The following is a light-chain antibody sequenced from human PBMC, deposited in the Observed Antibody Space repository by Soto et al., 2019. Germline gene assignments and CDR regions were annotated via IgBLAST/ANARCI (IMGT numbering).Light chain of an antibody. J-gene: IGKJ5*01. Sequence: EIVMTQSPATLSVSPGERATLSCRASQSVSSSYLAWYQQKPGQAPRLLIYGVSSRATGIPDRFSGSGSGTDFTLTISRLEPEDFAVHYCQQYGSPPITFGQGTRLENK. CDR3: QQYGSPPIT. V-gene: IGKV3-20*01. CDR2: GVS. CDR1: QSVSSSY.